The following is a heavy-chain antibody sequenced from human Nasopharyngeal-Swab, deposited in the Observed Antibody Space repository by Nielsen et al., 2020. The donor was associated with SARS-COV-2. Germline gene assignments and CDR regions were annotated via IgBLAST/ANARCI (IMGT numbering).Heavy chain of an antibody. CDR2: INSDGRTT. Sequence: GESLKISCAASGFTFSSYWMHWVRQAPGKGLLWVSRINSDGRTTSYADSVKGRFTISRDNAKNTLYLQMNSPRAEDTAVYYCVRGAGGNYYGVDYWGQGTLVTVSS. V-gene: IGHV3-74*01. D-gene: IGHD1-26*01. J-gene: IGHJ4*02. CDR3: VRGAGGNYYGVDY. CDR1: GFTFSSYW.